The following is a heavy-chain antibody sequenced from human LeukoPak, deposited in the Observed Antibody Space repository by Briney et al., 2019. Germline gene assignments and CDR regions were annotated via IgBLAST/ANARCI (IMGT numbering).Heavy chain of an antibody. CDR2: IYYSGST. D-gene: IGHD3-22*01. V-gene: IGHV4-30-4*01. CDR1: GGSISSGDYY. J-gene: IGHJ6*02. CDR3: ARAPAPYYYDSSGSWYVVYYYGMDV. Sequence: SQTLSLTCTVSGGSISSGDYYWSWIRQPPGKGLEWIGYIYYSGSTYYNPSLKSRVTISVDTSKNQFSLKLSSVTAADTAVYYCARAPAPYYYDSSGSWYVVYYYGMDVWGQGTTVTVSS.